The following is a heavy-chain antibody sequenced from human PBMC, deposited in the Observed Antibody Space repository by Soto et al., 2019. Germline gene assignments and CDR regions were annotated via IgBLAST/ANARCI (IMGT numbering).Heavy chain of an antibody. D-gene: IGHD3-3*02. CDR2: ANPGGST. CDR3: ARGLSFSGYYYYMDV. CDR1: GGSFSGYY. V-gene: IGHV4-34*01. Sequence: VQLQQWGAGLLKPSETLSLTCAVYGGSFSGYYWSWIRQPPGKGLEWIGEANPGGSTNYNPSLKSRVTISVDTSKNQFSLKLNSVTSADTAVYYCARGLSFSGYYYYMDVWGIGITVTDSS. J-gene: IGHJ6*03.